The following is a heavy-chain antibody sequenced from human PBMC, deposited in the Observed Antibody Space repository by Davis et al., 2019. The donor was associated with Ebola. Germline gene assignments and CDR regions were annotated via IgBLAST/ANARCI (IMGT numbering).Heavy chain of an antibody. CDR3: ASSRRSGYYYYYYGMDV. D-gene: IGHD3-3*01. CDR2: ISSSSSTI. CDR1: GFTFSSYS. J-gene: IGHJ6*02. V-gene: IGHV3-48*02. Sequence: GGSLRLSCAASGFTFSSYSMNWVRQAPGKGLEWVSYISSSSSTIYYADSVKGRFTISRDNAKNSLYLQMNSLRDEDTAVYYCASSRRSGYYYYYYGMDVWGQGTTVTVSS.